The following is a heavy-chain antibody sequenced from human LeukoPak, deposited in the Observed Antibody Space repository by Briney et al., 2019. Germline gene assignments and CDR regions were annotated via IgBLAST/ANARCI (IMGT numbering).Heavy chain of an antibody. CDR1: GGSFSGYC. CDR2: INHSGST. J-gene: IGHJ4*02. D-gene: IGHD6-13*01. V-gene: IGHV4-34*01. CDR3: ARDPGYSKPVDY. Sequence: SETLSLTCAVYGGSFSGYCWSWIRQPPGKGLEWIGEINHSGSTNYNPSLKSRVTISVDTSKNQFSLKLSSVTAADTAVYYCARDPGYSKPVDYWGQGTLVTVSS.